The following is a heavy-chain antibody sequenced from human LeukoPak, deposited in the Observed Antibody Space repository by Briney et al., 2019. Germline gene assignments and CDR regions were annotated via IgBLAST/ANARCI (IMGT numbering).Heavy chain of an antibody. V-gene: IGHV4-59*08. CDR1: GGSISSYY. CDR3: ARILTGYGSSYYYYGMDV. Sequence: PSETLSLTCTVSGGSISSYYWSWIRQPPGKGLEWIGYIYYSGSTNYNPSLKSRVTISVDTSKNQFSLKLSSVTAADTAVYYCARILTGYGSSYYYYGMDVWGQGTTVTVS. CDR2: IYYSGST. D-gene: IGHD3-9*01. J-gene: IGHJ6*02.